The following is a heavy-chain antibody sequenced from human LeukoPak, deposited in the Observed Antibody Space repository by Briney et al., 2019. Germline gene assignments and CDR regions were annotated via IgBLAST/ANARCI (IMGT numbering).Heavy chain of an antibody. D-gene: IGHD2-2*02. CDR1: GGSISSYY. CDR3: ARVIPGHGDAFDI. V-gene: IGHV4-59*01. Sequence: SETLSLTCTVSGGSISSYYWSWIRQPPGKGLEWIGYIYYSGSTNYNPSLKSRVTISVDTSKNQFSLNLSSVTAADTAVYHCARVIPGHGDAFDIWGQGTMVTVSS. J-gene: IGHJ3*02. CDR2: IYYSGST.